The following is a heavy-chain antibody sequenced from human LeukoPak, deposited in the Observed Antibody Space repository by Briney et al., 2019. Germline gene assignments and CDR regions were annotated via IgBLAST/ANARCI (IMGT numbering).Heavy chain of an antibody. J-gene: IGHJ4*02. Sequence: SGGSLRLSCAASGFTFSSSAMSWVRQAPGKGLEWVANIKEDGREQHYVDSVKGRFTISRDNFKNTLYLQMNSLRAEDTAVYYCAKDRDSGYEALDYWGQGTLVTVSS. V-gene: IGHV3-7*03. CDR2: IKEDGREQ. D-gene: IGHD5-12*01. CDR1: GFTFSSSA. CDR3: AKDRDSGYEALDY.